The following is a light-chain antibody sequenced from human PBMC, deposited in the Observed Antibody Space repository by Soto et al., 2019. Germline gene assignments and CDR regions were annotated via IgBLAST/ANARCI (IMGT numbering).Light chain of an antibody. J-gene: IGKJ1*01. V-gene: IGKV3-20*01. CDR2: GAS. Sequence: ESVLTQSPGTLSLSPGEKATLSCRASQSVSSSYLAWYQQKPGQAPRLLIYGASSRATGIPDRFSGSGSGKNFTLTFRRLEPEDFAVYYCQQFGSPSWTFGQGTKVDIK. CDR3: QQFGSPSWT. CDR1: QSVSSSY.